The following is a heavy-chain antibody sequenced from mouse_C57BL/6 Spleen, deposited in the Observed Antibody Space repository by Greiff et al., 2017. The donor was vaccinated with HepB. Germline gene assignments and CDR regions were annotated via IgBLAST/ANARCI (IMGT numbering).Heavy chain of an antibody. CDR1: GFTFSDYY. CDR3: ARDLSDAMDY. CDR2: INYDGSST. J-gene: IGHJ4*01. Sequence: EVQRVESEGGLVQPGSSMKLSCTASGFTFSDYYMAWVRQVPEKGLEWVANINYDGSSTYYLDSLKSRFIISRDNAKNILYLQMSSLKSEDTATYYCARDLSDAMDYWGQGTSVTVSS. D-gene: IGHD2-3*01. V-gene: IGHV5-16*01.